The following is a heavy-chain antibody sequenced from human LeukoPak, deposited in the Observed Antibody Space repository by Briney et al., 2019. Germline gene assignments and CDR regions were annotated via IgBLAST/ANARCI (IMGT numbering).Heavy chain of an antibody. Sequence: SETLSLTCTVSGGSISSYYWSWIRQPPGKGLEWIGYIYYSGSTNYNPSLKSRVTISVDTSKNQFSLKLSSVTAADTAVYYCARLREVRWYGQQFDYWGQGTLVTVSS. D-gene: IGHD6-13*01. CDR2: IYYSGST. CDR3: ARLREVRWYGQQFDY. V-gene: IGHV4-59*08. CDR1: GGSISSYY. J-gene: IGHJ4*02.